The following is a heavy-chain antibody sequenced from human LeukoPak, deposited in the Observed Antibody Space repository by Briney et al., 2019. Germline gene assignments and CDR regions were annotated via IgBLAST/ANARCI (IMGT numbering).Heavy chain of an antibody. CDR1: GFTFSSYA. Sequence: LRLSCAASGFTFSSYAMSWVRQYPGKGLEWIGYIDYSGSTYYNSSLQSRVTISIDTSKNQFSLMLTSVTAADTAIYYCARESIPGDYRWGQGTLVTVSS. D-gene: IGHD4-17*01. CDR3: ARESIPGDYR. V-gene: IGHV4-31*02. CDR2: IDYSGST. J-gene: IGHJ4*02.